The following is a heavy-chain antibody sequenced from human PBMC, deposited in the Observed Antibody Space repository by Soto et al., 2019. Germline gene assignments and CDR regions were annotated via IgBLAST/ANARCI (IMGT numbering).Heavy chain of an antibody. D-gene: IGHD4-17*01. CDR1: GGSVNNANYF. V-gene: IGHV4-31*01. J-gene: IGHJ6*02. Sequence: QVRLEESGPGLVKPSETLSLICSVSGGSVNNANYFWNWIRHHPENGLEWIGYIYYSGSTRNNPSFKTLATLSIDTSKNQFSLRLNSVTVADTAVYFCARDADYVGSRGGMDVWGRGTTVTVSS. CDR2: IYYSGST. CDR3: ARDADYVGSRGGMDV.